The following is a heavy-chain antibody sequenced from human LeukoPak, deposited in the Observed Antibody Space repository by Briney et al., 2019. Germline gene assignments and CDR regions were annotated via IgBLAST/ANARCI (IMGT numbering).Heavy chain of an antibody. D-gene: IGHD2-2*01. CDR2: IYYSGTT. V-gene: IGHV4-39*01. CDR1: RGSTSSSSYY. Sequence: SETLSLTCTVSRGSTSSSSYYWGWIRQPPGRGLEWIGTIYYSGTTYYNPSLRSRVTMSVDTSRDRFSLSLSFVTAADTAVYYCARRPIVVVPAASHYFDYWGQGILVAVSS. CDR3: ARRPIVVVPAASHYFDY. J-gene: IGHJ4*02.